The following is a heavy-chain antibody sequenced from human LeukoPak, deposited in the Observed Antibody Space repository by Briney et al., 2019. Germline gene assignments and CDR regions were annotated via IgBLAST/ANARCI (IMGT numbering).Heavy chain of an antibody. J-gene: IGHJ4*02. Sequence: GGSLRLSCAASGFTFSSYSINWVRQAPGKGLEWVSSISSSSSNIYYADSVKGRFTISRDNAKNSLYLQMNSLRAEDTAVYYCARVEIVGATYFDYWGQGTLVTVSS. V-gene: IGHV3-21*01. D-gene: IGHD1-26*01. CDR1: GFTFSSYS. CDR2: ISSSSSNI. CDR3: ARVEIVGATYFDY.